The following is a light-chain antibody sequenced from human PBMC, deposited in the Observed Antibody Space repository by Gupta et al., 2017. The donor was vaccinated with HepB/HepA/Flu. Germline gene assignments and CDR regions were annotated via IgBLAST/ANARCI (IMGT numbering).Light chain of an antibody. CDR3: QQYYSDSIT. CDR2: AAS. V-gene: IGKV1-8*01. Sequence: AIRMTQSPSSFSASTGDRVTITCRASQGISSNLAGYQQKPGKAPKLLSYAASTLQSGVLSRCSCSGSWTDFTLTMSCLQSEDFATEYCQQYYSDSITFGPGTKVEIK. CDR1: QGISSN. J-gene: IGKJ3*01.